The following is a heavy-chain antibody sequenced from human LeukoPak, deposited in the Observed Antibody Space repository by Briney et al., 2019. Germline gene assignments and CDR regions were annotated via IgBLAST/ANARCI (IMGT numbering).Heavy chain of an antibody. CDR2: ISSGSSYI. CDR3: ASDKTAQLDNYYYYMDV. V-gene: IGHV3-21*01. Sequence: PGGSLRLSCAASGFTFSSYWMNWVRQAPGKGLEWVSSISSGSSYIYYADSVKGRFTISRDNAKNSLYLQMNSLRAEDTAVYYCASDKTAQLDNYYYYMDVWGKGTTVTISS. CDR1: GFTFSSYW. J-gene: IGHJ6*03. D-gene: IGHD6-13*01.